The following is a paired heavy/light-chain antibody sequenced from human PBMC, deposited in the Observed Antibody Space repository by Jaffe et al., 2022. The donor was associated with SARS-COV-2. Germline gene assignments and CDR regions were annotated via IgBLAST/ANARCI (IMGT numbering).Light chain of an antibody. J-gene: IGLJ1*01. CDR1: SSDVGGYNS. CDR3: SSYRSSSSLAV. Sequence: QSALTQPASVSGSPGQSITISCTGTSSDVGGYNSVSWYQHHPGKAPKLMIFDVSNRPSGVSDRFSGSKSGNTASLAISGLQADDEADYYCSSYRSSSSLAVFGTGTKVTVL. CDR2: DVS. V-gene: IGLV2-14*03.
Heavy chain of an antibody. D-gene: IGHD2-2*01. J-gene: IGHJ4*02. V-gene: IGHV3-53*02. CDR1: GFTVSTFY. Sequence: EALLVETGGGLIQPGGSLRLSCAASGFTVSTFYMSWVRQAPGKGLEWVSIIHSDGSTYYADSVRGRFTISRDNSRNMVYLQMNSLGAEDTAVYYCTRDCCSNMRGDQWGQGTLVTVSS. CDR2: IHSDGST. CDR3: TRDCCSNMRGDQ.